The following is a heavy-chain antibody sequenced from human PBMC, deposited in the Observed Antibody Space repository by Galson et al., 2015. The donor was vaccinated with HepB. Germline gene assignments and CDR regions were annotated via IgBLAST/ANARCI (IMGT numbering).Heavy chain of an antibody. CDR3: ARGGSSSWYYFDY. CDR2: ISSSSSYT. D-gene: IGHD6-13*01. Sequence: SMRLSCAASGFTFSDYYMSWIRQAPGKGLEWVSYISSSSSYTNYADSVKGRFTISRDNAKNSLYLQMNSLRAEDTAVYYCARGGSSSWYYFDYWCQGTLVTVSS. V-gene: IGHV3-11*06. J-gene: IGHJ4*02. CDR1: GFTFSDYY.